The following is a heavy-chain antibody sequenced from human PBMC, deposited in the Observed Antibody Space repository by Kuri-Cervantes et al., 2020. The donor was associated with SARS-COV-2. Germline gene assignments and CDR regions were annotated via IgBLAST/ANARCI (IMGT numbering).Heavy chain of an antibody. CDR3: ARVSDGDYVLYAFDI. D-gene: IGHD4-17*01. Sequence: SETLSLTCTVSGGSISSGHYYWSWIRQPPGKGLEWISSIYHSGSTYYNPSLKSRVTISVDTSKNQFSLKLTSVTAADTAVYYCARVSDGDYVLYAFDIWGQGTMVTVSS. J-gene: IGHJ3*02. CDR2: IYHSGST. CDR1: GGSISSGHYY. V-gene: IGHV4-39*07.